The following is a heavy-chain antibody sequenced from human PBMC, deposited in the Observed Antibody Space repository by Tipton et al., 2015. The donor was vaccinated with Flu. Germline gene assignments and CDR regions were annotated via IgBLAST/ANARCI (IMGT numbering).Heavy chain of an antibody. J-gene: IGHJ6*02. Sequence: SLRLSCVASGFTFSSCEMNWVRQAPGKGLEWVSYIGSAGSTIYYANSVKGRFTISRDNAKNSLYLQMNSLSAEDTAVYYCAGPSSGTHSFYDYGMEVWGQGTTVTVS. CDR3: AGPSSGTHSFYDYGMEV. D-gene: IGHD1-26*01. CDR2: IGSAGSTI. V-gene: IGHV3-48*03. CDR1: GFTFSSCE.